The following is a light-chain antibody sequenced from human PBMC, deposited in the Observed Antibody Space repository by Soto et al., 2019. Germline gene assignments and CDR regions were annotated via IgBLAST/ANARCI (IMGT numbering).Light chain of an antibody. CDR2: GNT. CDR1: SSNIGGTNY. Sequence: QSVLTQPPSASGTPGQKVFISCSGSSSNIGGTNYAYWYQQLPGTAPKLVIYGNTNRPSGVPDRFSGSKSGTSASLAITGLQAEDEADYYCQSYDRSLTGHVVFGGGTKLTVL. J-gene: IGLJ2*01. CDR3: QSYDRSLTGHVV. V-gene: IGLV1-40*01.